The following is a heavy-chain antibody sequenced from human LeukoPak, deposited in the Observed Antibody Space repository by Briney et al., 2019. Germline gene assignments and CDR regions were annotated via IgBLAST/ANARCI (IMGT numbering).Heavy chain of an antibody. V-gene: IGHV1-69*05. CDR3: ARDATSEWELLN. Sequence: ASVKVSCKASGGTFSSYAISWVRQAPGQGLEWMGGIIPIFGTANYAQKFQGRVTMTRDTSISTAYMELSRLTSDDTAVYYCARDATSEWELLNWGQGTLVTVSS. CDR1: GGTFSSYA. D-gene: IGHD1-26*01. J-gene: IGHJ4*02. CDR2: IIPIFGTA.